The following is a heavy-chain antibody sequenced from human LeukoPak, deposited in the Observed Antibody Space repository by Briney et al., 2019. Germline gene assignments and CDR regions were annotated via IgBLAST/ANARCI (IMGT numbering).Heavy chain of an antibody. D-gene: IGHD3-22*01. CDR2: ISSTSSYI. J-gene: IGHJ4*02. CDR1: GFTFGSYS. CDR3: ARGDSSGYPYPDY. Sequence: GGSLRLSCAASGFTFGSYSMNWVRQAPGKGLEWVSSISSTSSYIYYADSVKGRFTISRDNAKNSLYLQMNSLRAEDTALYYCARGDSSGYPYPDYWGQGTLVTVSS. V-gene: IGHV3-21*01.